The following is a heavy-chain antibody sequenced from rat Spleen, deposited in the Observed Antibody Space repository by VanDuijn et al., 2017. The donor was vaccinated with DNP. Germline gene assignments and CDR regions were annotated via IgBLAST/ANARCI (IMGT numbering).Heavy chain of an antibody. J-gene: IGHJ2*01. CDR2: ISPSGGST. V-gene: IGHV5-19*01. CDR1: GFIFSNYG. CDR3: AKDLSFDY. Sequence: EVQLVESGGGLVQPGRSLKLSCAVSGFIFSNYGMHWIRQAPTQGLEWVGSISPSGGSTYYPDSVKGRFTISRDNAENTVYLQMNSLRSEDTATYYCAKDLSFDYWGQGVMVTVSS.